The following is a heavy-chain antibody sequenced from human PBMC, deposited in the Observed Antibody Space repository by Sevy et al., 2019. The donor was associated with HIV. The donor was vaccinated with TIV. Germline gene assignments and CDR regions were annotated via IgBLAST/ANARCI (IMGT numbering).Heavy chain of an antibody. J-gene: IGHJ4*02. Sequence: GGSLRLSCAASGFTFSSYAMSGVRQAPWKGLEWVSAISGSGGSTYYADSVKGRFTISRDNSKNTLYLQMNSLRAEDTAVYYCAKERGDYDILTGTFDYWGQGTLVTVSS. V-gene: IGHV3-23*01. CDR3: AKERGDYDILTGTFDY. D-gene: IGHD3-9*01. CDR1: GFTFSSYA. CDR2: ISGSGGST.